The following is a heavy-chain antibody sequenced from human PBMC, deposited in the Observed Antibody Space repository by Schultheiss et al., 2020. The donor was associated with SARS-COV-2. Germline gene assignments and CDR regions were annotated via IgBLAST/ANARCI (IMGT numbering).Heavy chain of an antibody. Sequence: GGSLRLSCAASGFTVNSNYINWVRQAPGKGLEWVSIIYSGGYTYYADSVKGRFTISRDNAKNSLYLQMNSLRAEDTAVYYCARDTRKPRGYAEGYFDYWGQGTLVTVSS. V-gene: IGHV3-66*02. CDR2: IYSGGYT. D-gene: IGHD3-3*01. CDR3: ARDTRKPRGYAEGYFDY. CDR1: GFTVNSNY. J-gene: IGHJ4*02.